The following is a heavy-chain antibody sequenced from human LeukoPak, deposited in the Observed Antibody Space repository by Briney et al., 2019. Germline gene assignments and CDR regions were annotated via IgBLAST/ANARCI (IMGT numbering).Heavy chain of an antibody. CDR3: ARGSPYDFWSGYFHSYYYYYYMDV. Sequence: ASVKVSCKASGYTFTSYDINWVRQATGQGLEWMGWMNPNSGNTGYAQKFQGRVTMTRNTSISTAYMELSSLRSEDTAVYYCARGSPYDFWSGYFHSYYYYYYMDVWGKGTTVTVSS. J-gene: IGHJ6*03. CDR1: GYTFTSYD. D-gene: IGHD3-3*01. V-gene: IGHV1-8*01. CDR2: MNPNSGNT.